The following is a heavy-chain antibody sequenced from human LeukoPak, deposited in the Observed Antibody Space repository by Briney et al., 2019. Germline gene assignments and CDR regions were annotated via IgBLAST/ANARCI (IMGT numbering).Heavy chain of an antibody. CDR3: ARAPRYCSGGSCYSGYFDY. CDR2: IYYSGST. V-gene: IGHV4-59*12. CDR1: GGSISSYY. D-gene: IGHD2-15*01. J-gene: IGHJ4*02. Sequence: TASETLSLTCTVSGGSISSYYWSWIRQPPGKGLEWIGYIYYSGSTNYNPSLKSRVTISVDTSKNQFSLKLSSVTAADTAVYYCARAPRYCSGGSCYSGYFDYWGQGTLVTVSS.